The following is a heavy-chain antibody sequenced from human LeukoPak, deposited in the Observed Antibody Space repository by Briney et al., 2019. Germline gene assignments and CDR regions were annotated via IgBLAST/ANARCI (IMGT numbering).Heavy chain of an antibody. J-gene: IGHJ6*03. CDR1: GDSISSFY. V-gene: IGHV4-4*07. Sequence: SETLSLTCTVSGDSISSFYWTWIRQPAGKGLEWIGRIYTSGSTNYNPSLKSRVTMSVDTSKNQFSLKLSSVTAADTAIYYRARDRPVSLSYYMDVWGKGTTVTISS. CDR2: IYTSGST. CDR3: ARDRPVSLSYYMDV. D-gene: IGHD2/OR15-2a*01.